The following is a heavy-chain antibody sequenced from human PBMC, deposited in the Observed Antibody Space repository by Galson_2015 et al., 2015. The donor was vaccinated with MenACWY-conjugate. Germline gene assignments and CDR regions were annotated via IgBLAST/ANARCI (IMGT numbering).Heavy chain of an antibody. CDR1: GFTFSSYA. J-gene: IGHJ5*02. CDR3: ARSRGQQPYNWFDP. Sequence: SLRLSCAASGFTFSSYAMHWVRQAPGKGLEWVALVSYDGSNKDYTDSVKGRFTISRDNSENTLSLQMNSLRAEDTAVYYCARSRGQQPYNWFDPWGQGALVTVSS. CDR2: VSYDGSNK. V-gene: IGHV3-30*04. D-gene: IGHD6-13*01.